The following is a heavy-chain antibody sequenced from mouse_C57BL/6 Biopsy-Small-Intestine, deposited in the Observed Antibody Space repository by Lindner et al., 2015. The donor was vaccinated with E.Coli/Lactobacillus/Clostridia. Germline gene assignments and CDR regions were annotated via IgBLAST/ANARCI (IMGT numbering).Heavy chain of an antibody. CDR2: IRSKSSNYAT. D-gene: IGHD2-3*01. J-gene: IGHJ1*03. CDR1: GFTFNTYA. CDR3: VRFYDDYYGGHFDV. V-gene: IGHV10-3*01. Sequence: QLQESGEGLVQPKGSLKLSCAASGFTFNTYAMHWVRQAPGRGLEWVARIRSKSSNYATYYADSVKDRFTISRDDSQNMLYLQMNNLKTEDTAMYYCVRFYDDYYGGHFDVWGTGTTVTVSS.